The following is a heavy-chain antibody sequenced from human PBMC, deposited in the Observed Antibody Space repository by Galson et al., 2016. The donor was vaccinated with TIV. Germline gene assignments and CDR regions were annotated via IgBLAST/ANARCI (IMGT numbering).Heavy chain of an antibody. CDR3: VRGAWGGYYSH. D-gene: IGHD3-3*01. V-gene: IGHV4-59*01. CDR1: GGSISSYY. CDR2: ISYSGST. Sequence: ETLSLTCTVAGGSISSYYWSWIRQPPGKGLEWLGNISYSGSTNTNPSLETRVTISVDTSKNQFSLSLNSVTAGDTAVYNCVRGAWGGYYSHWGQGTLVTVSS. J-gene: IGHJ4*02.